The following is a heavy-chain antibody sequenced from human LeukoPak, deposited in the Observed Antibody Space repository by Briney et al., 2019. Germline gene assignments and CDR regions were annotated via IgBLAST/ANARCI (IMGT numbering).Heavy chain of an antibody. CDR2: ISGSGGST. J-gene: IGHJ4*02. CDR3: AKDTNYYGSGSPDY. D-gene: IGHD3-10*01. Sequence: GGSLRLSCAASGFTFSSYAMSWVRQAQGKGLEWVSAISGSGGSTYYADSVKGRFTISRDNSKNTLYLQMNSLRAEDTAVYYCAKDTNYYGSGSPDYWGRGTLVTVSS. CDR1: GFTFSSYA. V-gene: IGHV3-23*01.